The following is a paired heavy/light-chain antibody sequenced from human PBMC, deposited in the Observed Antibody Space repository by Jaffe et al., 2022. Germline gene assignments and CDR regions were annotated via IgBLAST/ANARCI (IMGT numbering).Light chain of an antibody. J-gene: IGKJ2*01. CDR2: GAS. V-gene: IGKV1-39*01. CDR1: QSISTY. Sequence: DILVTQSPSSLSASVGDRVTITCRASQSISTYFNWFQMKPGKAPKLLIFGASFLQSGVPSRFSGSGSGTYFTLTISSLQPEDSATYFCQQSKRVPYAFGQGTRLEI. CDR3: QQSKRVPYA.
Heavy chain of an antibody. D-gene: IGHD3-22*01. CDR1: GFTFSNYE. Sequence: EVQLVESGGDLAQTGGSLRLSCAASGFTFSNYEMSWVRHSPGKGLEWISYISGSGSVIYYADSVKGRFTISRDNAKNSLYLQMSSLRAEDSATYYCTRDGGPGASGYYASINDAFDIWGQGTMVTVSS. CDR2: ISGSGSVI. CDR3: TRDGGPGASGYYASINDAFDI. V-gene: IGHV3-48*03. J-gene: IGHJ3*02.